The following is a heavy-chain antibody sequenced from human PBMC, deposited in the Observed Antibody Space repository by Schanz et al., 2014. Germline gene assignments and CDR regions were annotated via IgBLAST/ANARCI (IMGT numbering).Heavy chain of an antibody. CDR3: TRDRGALINHNDALDL. CDR1: GFTFFTYN. CDR2: TSTDGTRT. Sequence: VYLVESGGGLVQPGGSLRLSCAASGFTFFTYNMNWVRQAPGQGLEKVAVTSTDGTRTYYAASVRGRFTISRDNSKNTVYLQMNSLRSEDTAVYYCTRDRGALINHNDALDLWGQGTMVSVSS. D-gene: IGHD3-16*01. V-gene: IGHV3-30*03. J-gene: IGHJ3*01.